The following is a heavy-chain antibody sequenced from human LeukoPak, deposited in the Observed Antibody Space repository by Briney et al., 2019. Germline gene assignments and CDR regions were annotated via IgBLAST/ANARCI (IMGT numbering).Heavy chain of an antibody. V-gene: IGHV3-30*18. CDR2: ISYDGSNK. Sequence: PGGSLSLSCAASGFTFSSYGMHWVRQAPGKGLEWVAVISYDGSNKYYADSVKGRFTISRDNYKNPLYLQMNSLRAEDTAVYYCAKENYGSGSYYDYWGQGTLVTVSS. D-gene: IGHD3-10*01. J-gene: IGHJ4*02. CDR1: GFTFSSYG. CDR3: AKENYGSGSYYDY.